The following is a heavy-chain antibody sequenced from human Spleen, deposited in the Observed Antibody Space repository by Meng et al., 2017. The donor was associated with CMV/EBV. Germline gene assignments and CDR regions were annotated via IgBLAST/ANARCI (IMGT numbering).Heavy chain of an antibody. CDR1: GFTFSSYA. V-gene: IGHV3-23*01. CDR3: ARGMDFWSRERSYYYGMDV. Sequence: GGSLRLSCAASGFTFSSYAMSWVRQAPGKGLEWVSAITGSGGSTYYADSVKGRFTISRDNSKNTLYLQLSSLRSEDTAVYYCARGMDFWSRERSYYYGMDVWGQGTTVTVSS. D-gene: IGHD3-3*01. CDR2: ITGSGGST. J-gene: IGHJ6*02.